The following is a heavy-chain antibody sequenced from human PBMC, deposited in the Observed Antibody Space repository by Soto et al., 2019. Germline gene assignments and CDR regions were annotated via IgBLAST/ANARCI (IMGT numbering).Heavy chain of an antibody. V-gene: IGHV4-59*08. Sequence: PSETLSLTCTVSGGSISSYYWSWIRQPPGKGLGWIGYIYYSGSTNYNPSLKSRVTISVDTSKNQFSLKLSSVTAADTAVYYCARLVYASSLRWFDPWGQGTLVTVSS. D-gene: IGHD2-8*01. CDR2: IYYSGST. J-gene: IGHJ5*02. CDR3: ARLVYASSLRWFDP. CDR1: GGSISSYY.